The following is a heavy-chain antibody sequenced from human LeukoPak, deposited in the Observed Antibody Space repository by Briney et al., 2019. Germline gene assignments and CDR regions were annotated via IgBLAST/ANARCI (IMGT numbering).Heavy chain of an antibody. CDR1: GYTFTGQY. D-gene: IGHD6-19*01. CDR2: INPNTGDT. V-gene: IGHV1-2*02. CDR3: ASYPRYSSSPPFDY. Sequence: ASVKISCKASGYTFTGQYMHWVRQVPGQGVEWMGWINPNTGDTGYAQKFQGRVTMTRDTTITTAYMELSSLTSDDTAMYYCASYPRYSSSPPFDYWGQGTLVTVSS. J-gene: IGHJ4*02.